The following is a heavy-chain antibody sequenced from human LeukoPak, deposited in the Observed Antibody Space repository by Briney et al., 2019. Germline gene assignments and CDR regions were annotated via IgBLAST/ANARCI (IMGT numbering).Heavy chain of an antibody. Sequence: ASVKVSCKASGYTFTSYDINWVRQATGQGLEWMGWMNPNSGNTGYAQKFQDRVIMTRNTSISTAYMELSSLRSEDTAVYYCARRRVNSGDYVGYWGQGTLVTVSS. D-gene: IGHD4-17*01. V-gene: IGHV1-8*01. J-gene: IGHJ4*02. CDR3: ARRRVNSGDYVGY. CDR1: GYTFTSYD. CDR2: MNPNSGNT.